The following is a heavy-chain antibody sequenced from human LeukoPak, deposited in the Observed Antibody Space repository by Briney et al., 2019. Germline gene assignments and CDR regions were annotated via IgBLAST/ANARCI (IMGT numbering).Heavy chain of an antibody. D-gene: IGHD6-19*01. Sequence: GRSLRLSCAASGFTFSSYGMHWIRQAPGKGLEWVAVISYDGSNKYYADSVKGRFTISRGNSKNTLYLQMNSLRAEDTAVYYCAKGKYSSGSDWFDPWGQGTLVTVSS. J-gene: IGHJ5*02. CDR2: ISYDGSNK. V-gene: IGHV3-30*18. CDR3: AKGKYSSGSDWFDP. CDR1: GFTFSSYG.